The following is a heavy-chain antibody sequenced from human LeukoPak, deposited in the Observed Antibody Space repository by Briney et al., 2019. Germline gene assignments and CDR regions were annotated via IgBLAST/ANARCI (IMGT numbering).Heavy chain of an antibody. V-gene: IGHV1-69*10. CDR3: ATMDTAMVKGFDY. J-gene: IGHJ4*02. CDR1: GGTFSSYA. CDR2: IIPILGIA. D-gene: IGHD5-18*01. Sequence: SVKVSCKASGGTFSSYAISWVRQAPGQGLEWMGPIIPILGIANYAQKFQGRVTITADKSTSTAYMELSSLRSEDTAVYYCATMDTAMVKGFDYWGQGTLVTVSS.